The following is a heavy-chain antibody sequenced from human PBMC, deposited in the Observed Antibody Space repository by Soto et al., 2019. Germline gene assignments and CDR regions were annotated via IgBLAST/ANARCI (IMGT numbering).Heavy chain of an antibody. Sequence: EVQLVESGGGLVQPGGSLRPSCAASGFTVSSNYMSWVRQAPGKGLEWVSVIYSGGSTYYADSVKGRFTISRDNSKNTLYLQMNSLRAEDTAVYYCARDLPPYSSGWYRGGDYWGQGTLVTVSS. CDR3: ARDLPPYSSGWYRGGDY. V-gene: IGHV3-66*01. J-gene: IGHJ4*02. D-gene: IGHD6-19*01. CDR1: GFTVSSNY. CDR2: IYSGGST.